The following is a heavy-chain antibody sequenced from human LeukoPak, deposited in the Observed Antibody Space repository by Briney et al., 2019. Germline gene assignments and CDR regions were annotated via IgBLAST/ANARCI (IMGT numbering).Heavy chain of an antibody. CDR1: GFTFSSYS. J-gene: IGHJ4*02. CDR3: ARYSSSWYSLDY. CDR2: ISSSSSYI. Sequence: GGSLRLSCAASGFTFSSYSINWVRQAPGKGLEWVSSISSSSSYIYYADSVKGRFTISRDNAKNSLYLQMNSLRAEDTAVYYCARYSSSWYSLDYWGQGNLVTVSS. D-gene: IGHD6-13*01. V-gene: IGHV3-21*01.